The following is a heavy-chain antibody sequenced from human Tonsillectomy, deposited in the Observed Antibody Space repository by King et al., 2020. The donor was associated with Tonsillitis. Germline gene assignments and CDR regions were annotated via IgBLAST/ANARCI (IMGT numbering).Heavy chain of an antibody. CDR3: ARDRGRRVPDIDY. J-gene: IGHJ4*02. CDR1: GFTFRNYA. CDR2: ISTDGISK. V-gene: IGHV3-30*04. D-gene: IGHD1-14*01. Sequence: HVQLVESGGGVVQPGRSLRLSCAASGFTFRNYAMHWVRQAPGKGLEWVAIISTDGISKIYADSVKGRFTISRDSYKNTLYLQMNSLGDEDTAVYYCARDRGRRVPDIDYWGQGTLVTVSS.